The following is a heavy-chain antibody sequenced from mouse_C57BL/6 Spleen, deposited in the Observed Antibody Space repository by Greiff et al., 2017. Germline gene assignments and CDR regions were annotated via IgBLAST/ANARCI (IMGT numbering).Heavy chain of an antibody. D-gene: IGHD2-2*01. CDR3: ARYDYAYDGGDWYFDV. CDR2: IYPRDGST. Sequence: VQLQQSDAELVKPGASVKISCKVSGYTFTDHTIHWMKQRPEQGLEWIGYIYPRDGSTKYNEKFKGKATLTADNSSSTAYMQLNSLTSEVSAVYFCARYDYAYDGGDWYFDVWGTGTTVTVSS. V-gene: IGHV1-78*01. CDR1: GYTFTDHT. J-gene: IGHJ1*03.